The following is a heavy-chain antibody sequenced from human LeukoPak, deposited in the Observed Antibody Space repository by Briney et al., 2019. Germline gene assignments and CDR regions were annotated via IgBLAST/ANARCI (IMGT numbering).Heavy chain of an antibody. Sequence: GGSLRLSCAASGFTFSSYRMHWVRHAPGKGLVWVSRINSDGSSTSYADSVKGRFTISRDNAKNTLYLQMNSLRAEDTAVYYCASITVYYDSSGYSHSGDYWGQGTLVTVSS. CDR3: ASITVYYDSSGYSHSGDY. J-gene: IGHJ4*02. V-gene: IGHV3-74*01. CDR1: GFTFSSYR. CDR2: INSDGSST. D-gene: IGHD3-22*01.